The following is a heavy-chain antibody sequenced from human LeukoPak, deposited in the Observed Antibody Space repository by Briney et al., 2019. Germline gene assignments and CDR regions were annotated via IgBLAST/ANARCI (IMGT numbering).Heavy chain of an antibody. CDR1: GYSISSGYY. V-gene: IGHV4-38-2*02. CDR2: IYHSGST. D-gene: IGHD5-18*01. Sequence: SETLSLTCTVSGYSISSGYYRGWIRQPPGKGLEWIGSIYHSGSTYYNPSLKSRVTISVDTSKNQFSLKLSSVTAADTAVYYCARDGGYSYGFWASTTRGYFDYWGQGTLVTVSS. J-gene: IGHJ4*02. CDR3: ARDGGYSYGFWASTTRGYFDY.